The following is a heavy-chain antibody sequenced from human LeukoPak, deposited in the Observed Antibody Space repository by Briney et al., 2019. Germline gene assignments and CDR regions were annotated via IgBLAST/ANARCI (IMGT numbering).Heavy chain of an antibody. V-gene: IGHV3-23*01. CDR1: GFTFSSYA. D-gene: IGHD3-3*02. Sequence: PGGSLRLSCAASGFTFSSYAMSWVRQAPGKGLEWVSAISGSGGSTYYADSVKGRFTISRDNFKNTLYLQMNSLRAEDTAVYYCAKVAPPSSSLFSIVKKGATDYWGQGTLVTVSS. CDR3: AKVAPPSSSLFSIVKKGATDY. J-gene: IGHJ4*02. CDR2: ISGSGGST.